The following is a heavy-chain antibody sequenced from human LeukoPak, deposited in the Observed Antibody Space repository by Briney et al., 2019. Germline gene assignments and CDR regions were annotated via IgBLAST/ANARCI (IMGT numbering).Heavy chain of an antibody. V-gene: IGHV1-69*01. Sequence: ASVKVSCKASGGTFSSYAISWVRQAPGQGLEWMGGIIPIFGTANYAQKFQGRVTITADESTSTAYMELSSLRSEDTAVYYCARAAIVVVPGVNWFDPWGQGTLVTVSS. J-gene: IGHJ5*02. D-gene: IGHD2-2*01. CDR2: IIPIFGTA. CDR1: GGTFSSYA. CDR3: ARAAIVVVPGVNWFDP.